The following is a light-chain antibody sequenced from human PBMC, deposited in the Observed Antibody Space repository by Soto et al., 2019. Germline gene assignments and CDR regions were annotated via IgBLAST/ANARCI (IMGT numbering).Light chain of an antibody. J-gene: IGLJ1*01. V-gene: IGLV2-14*01. Sequence: QFVLTQPASVSGSPGQSITISCTGTSSDVGAYNFVSWYQQHPGKAPKLMIYDVSDRPSGVSNRFSGSKSGNTASLTISGLQAEDEADYYCSSYTTGSSYFFGTGTKLTVL. CDR2: DVS. CDR1: SSDVGAYNF. CDR3: SSYTTGSSYF.